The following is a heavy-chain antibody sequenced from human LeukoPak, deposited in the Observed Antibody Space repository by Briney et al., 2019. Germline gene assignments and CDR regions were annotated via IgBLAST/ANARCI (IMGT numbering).Heavy chain of an antibody. J-gene: IGHJ4*02. Sequence: PGGSLRLSCVASGFTFNTYWMSWVRQAPGKGLEWVANVKQDGSEKYYVDSVKGRFIISRDNAKNSLYLQMNSLRAEDTAVYYCARDEGYCSSPSCRPLDYWGQGTLVTVSS. CDR1: GFTFNTYW. D-gene: IGHD2-2*01. CDR3: ARDEGYCSSPSCRPLDY. CDR2: VKQDGSEK. V-gene: IGHV3-7*01.